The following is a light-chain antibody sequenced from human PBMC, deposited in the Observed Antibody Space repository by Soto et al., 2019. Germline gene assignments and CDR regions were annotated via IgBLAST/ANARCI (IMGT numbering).Light chain of an antibody. Sequence: EIVMTQSPATLSVSPGERATLSCRASQSVSSNLAWYQQKPGQAPRLLIYGASTRATGIPARFSGGGSGTEFTLTTCSLQAEDFAVYYCQHYHNWPPWTVGQGATVEIK. CDR2: GAS. J-gene: IGKJ1*01. V-gene: IGKV3-15*01. CDR3: QHYHNWPPWT. CDR1: QSVSSN.